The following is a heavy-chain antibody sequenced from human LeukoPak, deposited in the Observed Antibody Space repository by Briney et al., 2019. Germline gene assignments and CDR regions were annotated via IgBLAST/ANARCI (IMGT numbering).Heavy chain of an antibody. CDR1: GFTFSSYA. CDR3: ARVGGTAMALTYFDY. D-gene: IGHD5-18*01. J-gene: IGHJ4*02. V-gene: IGHV3-30*04. Sequence: GGSLRLSCAASGFTFSSYAMHWVRQAPGKGLEWVAVISYDGSNKYYADSVKGRFTISRDNSKNTLYLQMNSLRAEDTAVYYCARVGGTAMALTYFDYWGQGTLVTGSS. CDR2: ISYDGSNK.